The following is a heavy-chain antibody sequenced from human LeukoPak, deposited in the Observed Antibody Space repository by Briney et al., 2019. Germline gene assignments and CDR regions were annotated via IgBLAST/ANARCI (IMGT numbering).Heavy chain of an antibody. V-gene: IGHV1-3*04. CDR3: ARRQIGYFDY. J-gene: IGHJ4*02. Sequence: ASVNVSCKASGYTFTTYALHWVRQAPGQGLEWMGWINTDSGDTKYSQKFQGRVTITRDTSASTAYMELSSLKSEDMAVYYCARRQIGYFDYWGQGTLVTVSS. CDR1: GYTFTTYA. CDR2: INTDSGDT.